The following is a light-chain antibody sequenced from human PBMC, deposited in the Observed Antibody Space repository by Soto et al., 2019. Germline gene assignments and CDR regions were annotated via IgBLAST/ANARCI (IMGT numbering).Light chain of an antibody. J-gene: IGLJ2*01. CDR1: SGHSNYA. Sequence: QPVLTQSPSASASLGASVKLTCTLSSGHSNYAIAWHQQQSEKGPRYLMKLHSDGSHSTGDGIPDRFSGSSSGAERYLTISSLQSEDEADYYCQTWGSGIVVFGGGTKLTVL. CDR2: LHSDGSH. CDR3: QTWGSGIVV. V-gene: IGLV4-69*01.